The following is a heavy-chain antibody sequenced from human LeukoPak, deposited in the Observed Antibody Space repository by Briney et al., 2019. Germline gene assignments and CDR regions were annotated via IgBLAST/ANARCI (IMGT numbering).Heavy chain of an antibody. V-gene: IGHV4-34*01. Sequence: SETLSLTCAVYGGSFSGYYWSWIRQPPGKGLEWIGEINHSGSTNYNPSLKSRVTISVDTSKNQFSLKLSSVTAADTAVYYCARGGNLGYGYWGQGTLVTVFS. D-gene: IGHD2-15*01. CDR2: INHSGST. CDR1: GGSFSGYY. J-gene: IGHJ4*02. CDR3: ARGGNLGYGY.